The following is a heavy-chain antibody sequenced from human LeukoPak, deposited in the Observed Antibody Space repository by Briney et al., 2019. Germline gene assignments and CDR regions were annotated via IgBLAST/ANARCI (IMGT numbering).Heavy chain of an antibody. CDR1: GGSISSSRYY. CDR2: IYYSGST. J-gene: IGHJ4*02. V-gene: IGHV4-39*01. CDR3: ARQAHSSLYYFDY. D-gene: IGHD3-22*01. Sequence: SETLSLTCTVSGGSISSSRYYWGWIRQPPGKGLEWIGSIYYSGSTYYNPSLKSRVTISVDTSKNQFSLKLSSVTAADTAVYYCARQAHSSLYYFDYWGQGTLVTVSS.